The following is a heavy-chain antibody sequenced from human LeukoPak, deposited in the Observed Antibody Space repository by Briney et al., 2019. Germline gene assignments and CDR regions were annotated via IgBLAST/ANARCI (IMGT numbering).Heavy chain of an antibody. V-gene: IGHV3-7*01. Sequence: PGGSLRLSCAASGFTFSSYWMSWVRQAPGKGLEWVANIKQDGSEKYYVDSVKGRFTISRDNAKNSLYLQMNSLRAEDTAVYYCAREHYYGSGSYYMDYYGMDVWGQGTAVTVSS. D-gene: IGHD3-10*01. CDR1: GFTFSSYW. CDR3: AREHYYGSGSYYMDYYGMDV. J-gene: IGHJ6*02. CDR2: IKQDGSEK.